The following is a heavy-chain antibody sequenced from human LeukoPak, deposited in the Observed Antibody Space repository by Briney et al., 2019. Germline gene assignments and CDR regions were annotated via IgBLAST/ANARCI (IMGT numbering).Heavy chain of an antibody. CDR1: GGTISSGGYS. V-gene: IGHV4-30-2*01. CDR3: ARVRGSGYDSTLDY. J-gene: IGHJ4*02. CDR2: IYHSGST. D-gene: IGHD5-12*01. Sequence: SETLSLTCAVSGGTISSGGYSWSLIRQPPGKGLDWIGYIYHSGSTYYNPSLKSRVTISVDRSKNQFSLKLSSVTAADTAVYYCARVRGSGYDSTLDYWGQGTLVTVSS.